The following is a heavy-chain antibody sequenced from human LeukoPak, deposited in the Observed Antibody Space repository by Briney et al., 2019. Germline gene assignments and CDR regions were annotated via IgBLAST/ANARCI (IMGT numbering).Heavy chain of an antibody. CDR3: ARHKGALVVATQSDAFDI. CDR1: GGSISSYY. D-gene: IGHD2-15*01. V-gene: IGHV4-59*08. CDR2: IYYSGST. J-gene: IGHJ3*02. Sequence: SETLSLTYTVSGGSISSYYWSWIRQPPGKGLEWIGYIYYSGSTNYNPSLKSRVTISVDTSKNQFSLKLSSVTAADTAVYYCARHKGALVVATQSDAFDIWGQGTMVTVSS.